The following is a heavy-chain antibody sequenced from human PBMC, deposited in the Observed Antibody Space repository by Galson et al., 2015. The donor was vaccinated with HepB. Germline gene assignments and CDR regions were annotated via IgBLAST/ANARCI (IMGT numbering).Heavy chain of an antibody. Sequence: SLRLSCAASGFTFSSYAMHWVRQAPGKGLEWVAVISYDGSNKYYAVSVKGRFIISRDNSKDSLYLQMNSLRAEDTAIYYCARGENYAVWRGYLLDVWGKGTTVTVSS. CDR2: ISYDGSNK. J-gene: IGHJ6*04. D-gene: IGHD3-3*01. CDR1: GFTFSSYA. CDR3: ARGENYAVWRGYLLDV. V-gene: IGHV3-30-3*01.